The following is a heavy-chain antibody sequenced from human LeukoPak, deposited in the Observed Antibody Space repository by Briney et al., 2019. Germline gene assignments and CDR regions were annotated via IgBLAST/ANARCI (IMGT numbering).Heavy chain of an antibody. Sequence: PGGSLRLSCAGSGFTFSSYSMNWVRQAPGKGLDWVSSINSYSSDIYYADSVKGRSTISRDNAKNSLYLQMNSLRAEDTAVYYCARKRSPGAFDIWGQGTMVTVSS. J-gene: IGHJ3*02. CDR2: INSYSSDI. CDR1: GFTFSSYS. V-gene: IGHV3-21*01. CDR3: ARKRSPGAFDI.